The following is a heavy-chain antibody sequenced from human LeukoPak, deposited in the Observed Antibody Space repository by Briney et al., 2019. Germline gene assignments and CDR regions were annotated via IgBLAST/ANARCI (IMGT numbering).Heavy chain of an antibody. Sequence: PSETLSLTCSVSGGSIESYYWSWIRQPPGKGLEFIGYIAASGTTKHNPSLKSRVTLSMDTSKNQFSLKLRSVTAADTAVYYCARDRRRYCSSTSCYSGLDYWGQGTLVTVSS. D-gene: IGHD2-2*01. CDR2: IAASGTT. J-gene: IGHJ4*02. V-gene: IGHV4-4*08. CDR3: ARDRRRYCSSTSCYSGLDY. CDR1: GGSIESYY.